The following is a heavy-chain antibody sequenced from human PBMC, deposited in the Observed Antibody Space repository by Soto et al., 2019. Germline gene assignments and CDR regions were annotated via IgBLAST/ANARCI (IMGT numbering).Heavy chain of an antibody. CDR3: SRAVGGFTYGYPDY. CDR2: IDWADDK. Sequence: SGPTLVNPTQTLTLTCTFSGFSLSTTGMCVSWIRQPPGKALEWLALIDWADDKYYSTSLKTRLTISKDTSKNQVVLTRTNVEPVDTATYFCSRAVGGFTYGYPDYWGQGTLVTVSS. V-gene: IGHV2-70*01. D-gene: IGHD5-18*01. CDR1: GFSLSTTGMC. J-gene: IGHJ4*02.